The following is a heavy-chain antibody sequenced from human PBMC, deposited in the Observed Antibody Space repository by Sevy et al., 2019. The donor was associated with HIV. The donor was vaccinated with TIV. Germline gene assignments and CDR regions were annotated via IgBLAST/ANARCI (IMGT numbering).Heavy chain of an antibody. CDR1: GYTFSTYY. Sequence: ASVKVSCKTSGYTFSTYYIYWVRQAPGQGLEWIGIFDPTGGSRSYEQRFQGRLTMTGDRSTSTAYMELSSLTSEDTAVYYCARDRDVSGNYLEYFYYAMDVWGQGTTVTVSS. J-gene: IGHJ6*02. CDR2: FDPTGGSR. V-gene: IGHV1-46*01. D-gene: IGHD1-26*01. CDR3: ARDRDVSGNYLEYFYYAMDV.